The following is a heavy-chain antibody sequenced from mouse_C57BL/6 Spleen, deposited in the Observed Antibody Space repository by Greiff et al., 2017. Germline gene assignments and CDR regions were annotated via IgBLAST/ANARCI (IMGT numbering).Heavy chain of an antibody. CDR3: ASVTGGRDY. CDR2: ISDGGSYT. Sequence: EVQLVESGGGLVQPGGSLKLSCAASGFTFSSYAMSWVRQTPEKRLEWVATISDGGSYTYYPDNGKGRFTISRDKAKNNLYLQMSHLKSEDTAMYYCASVTGGRDYWGQGTTLTVSS. V-gene: IGHV5-4*01. D-gene: IGHD1-1*02. J-gene: IGHJ2*01. CDR1: GFTFSSYA.